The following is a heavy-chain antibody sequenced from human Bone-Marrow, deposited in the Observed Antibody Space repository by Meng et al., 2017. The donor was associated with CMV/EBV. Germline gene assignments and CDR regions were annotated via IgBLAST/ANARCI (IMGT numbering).Heavy chain of an antibody. Sequence: ASVKVSCKASGYTFTDYYIHWVRQAPGERPEWMGWINPNSGGTNYAQKFQGRVTMTRDTSISTAYMELSRLRSDDTAVYYCARGRWSDTAMVYGMDVWGQGTTVTVSS. CDR3: ARGRWSDTAMVYGMDV. D-gene: IGHD5-18*01. CDR2: INPNSGGT. CDR1: GYTFTDYY. V-gene: IGHV1-2*02. J-gene: IGHJ6*02.